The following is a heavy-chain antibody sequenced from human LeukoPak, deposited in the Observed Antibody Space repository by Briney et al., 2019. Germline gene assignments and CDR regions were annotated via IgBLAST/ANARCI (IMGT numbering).Heavy chain of an antibody. D-gene: IGHD6-19*01. V-gene: IGHV3-7*01. CDR3: ARYIYSSGWCFDY. J-gene: IGHJ4*02. CDR1: GFTFSSYW. CDR2: INQDGSEK. Sequence: GGSLRLSCAASGFTFSSYWMSWVRQAPGKGLEWVANINQDGSEKYYVDSVKGRFTISRDNAKNSLYLQMNSLRAEDTAVYYCARYIYSSGWCFDYWGQGTLVTVSS.